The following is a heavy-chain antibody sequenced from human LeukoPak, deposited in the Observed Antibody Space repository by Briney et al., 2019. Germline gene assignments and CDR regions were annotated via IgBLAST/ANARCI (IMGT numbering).Heavy chain of an antibody. CDR2: IYPGGSDI. D-gene: IGHD5-24*01. V-gene: IGHV5-51*01. CDR1: GYSFTSYW. CDR3: AKRRDGYNLYAFDI. Sequence: GESLKISCKGSGYSFTSYWIGWARQMPGKGLEWMGSIYPGGSDIKYSPSFQGQVTISADKSISTAFLQWNSLQASDTAMYYCAKRRDGYNLYAFDIWGQGTMVTVSS. J-gene: IGHJ3*02.